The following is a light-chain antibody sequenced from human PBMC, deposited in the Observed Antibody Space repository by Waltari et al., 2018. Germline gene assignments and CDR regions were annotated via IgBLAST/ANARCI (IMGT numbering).Light chain of an antibody. CDR2: GAS. J-gene: IGKJ4*01. V-gene: IGKV3-11*01. Sequence: DIVLTQSPATLSLSPGERATLSCRASQSVNNYLAWYQQKPGQAPRLLIFGASNRATVIPARFSGSGSGTDFTLTISTLEPEDFAVYYCQQRRNWPLTFGGGTKVEIK. CDR1: QSVNNY. CDR3: QQRRNWPLT.